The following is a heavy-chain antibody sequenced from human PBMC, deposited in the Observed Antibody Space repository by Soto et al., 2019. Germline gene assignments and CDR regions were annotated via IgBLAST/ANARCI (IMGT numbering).Heavy chain of an antibody. J-gene: IGHJ4*02. CDR2: IYHSGST. V-gene: IGHV4-30-2*01. D-gene: IGHD6-6*01. CDR1: VCSVNPGGFS. Sequence: PSAAPFPTCAGSVCSVNPGGFSPGLVRRPPGKGLEWIGYIYHSGSTYYNPSLKSRVTISVDRSKNQFSLKLSSVTAADTAVYYCARVYSSSVWYFDYWGQGTLVTVSS. CDR3: ARVYSSSVWYFDY.